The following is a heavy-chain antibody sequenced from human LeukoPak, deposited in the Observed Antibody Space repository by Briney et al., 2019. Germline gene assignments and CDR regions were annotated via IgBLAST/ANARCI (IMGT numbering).Heavy chain of an antibody. D-gene: IGHD6-13*01. CDR2: IDPSDSYT. Sequence: GESLQISCKGSGSRFTNYWISGVRQMPGKGLEWMGRIDPSDSYTNYSPSFQGHVTISADKSISTAYLQWSSLKAPDTAMYYCARHLLAAAGPYYGLDVWGQGTTVTVSS. J-gene: IGHJ6*02. CDR3: ARHLLAAAGPYYGLDV. CDR1: GSRFTNYW. V-gene: IGHV5-10-1*01.